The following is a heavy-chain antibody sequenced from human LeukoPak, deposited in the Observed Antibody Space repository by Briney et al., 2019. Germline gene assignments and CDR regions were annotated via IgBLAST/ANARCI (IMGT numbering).Heavy chain of an antibody. J-gene: IGHJ6*02. Sequence: GGSLRLSCAVSGFTVSSTYMTWVRQAPGKGLEWVAFIYTGDTTYYADSVKGRFTISRDNSKSTLYLQMSSLRVEDTAVYYCARDGGSSSPLGGGTGYYYGMDVWGQGTTVTVSS. CDR2: IYTGDTT. CDR1: GFTVSSTY. D-gene: IGHD6-19*01. CDR3: ARDGGSSSPLGGGTGYYYGMDV. V-gene: IGHV3-66*01.